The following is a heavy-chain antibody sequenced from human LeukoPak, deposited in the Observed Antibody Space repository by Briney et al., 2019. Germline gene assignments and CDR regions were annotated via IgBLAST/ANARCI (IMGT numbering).Heavy chain of an antibody. D-gene: IGHD4-17*01. CDR3: ARLYRTVTTSPHFDY. Sequence: SETLSLTCAVYGGSFSGYYWSWIRQPPGKGLEWIGEINHSGSTNYNPSLKSRVTISVDTSKNQFSLKLSSVTAADTAVCYCARLYRTVTTSPHFDYWGQGTLVTVSS. CDR2: INHSGST. CDR1: GGSFSGYY. V-gene: IGHV4-34*01. J-gene: IGHJ4*02.